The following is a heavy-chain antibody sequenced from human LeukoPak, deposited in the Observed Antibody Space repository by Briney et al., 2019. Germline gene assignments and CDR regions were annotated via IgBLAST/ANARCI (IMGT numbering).Heavy chain of an antibody. CDR2: IYPGDSDT. CDR1: GHSFTTYW. Sequence: GESLKISCQGSGHSFTTYWIAWVRQMPGQGLEWMGIIYPGDSDTKYSPSFQGQVTISADKSINTAYLQWSSLKASDTAMYYCARGGSYYQYWGQGTLVTVSS. V-gene: IGHV5-51*01. J-gene: IGHJ4*02. D-gene: IGHD1-26*01. CDR3: ARGGSYYQY.